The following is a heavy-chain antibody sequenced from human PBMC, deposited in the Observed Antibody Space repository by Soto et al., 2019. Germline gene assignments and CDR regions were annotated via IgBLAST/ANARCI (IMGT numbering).Heavy chain of an antibody. CDR1: GYTFTSYG. Sequence: QVQLVQSGAEVKKPGASVKVSCKASGYTFTSYGISWVRQAPGQGLEWMGWISTYNGNTNYAQKLQGRVTMTTDTPTSTAYMEMRSLRSDDTAVYYCARAVQYDILTGYYADYYYYGMDVWGQGTTVTVSS. V-gene: IGHV1-18*01. J-gene: IGHJ6*02. CDR2: ISTYNGNT. CDR3: ARAVQYDILTGYYADYYYYGMDV. D-gene: IGHD3-9*01.